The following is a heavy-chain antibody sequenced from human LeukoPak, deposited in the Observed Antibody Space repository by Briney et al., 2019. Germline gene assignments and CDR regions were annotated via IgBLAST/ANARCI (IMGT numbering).Heavy chain of an antibody. CDR2: IRYDGSNK. V-gene: IGHV3-30*02. CDR1: GFTFSSYG. D-gene: IGHD3-9*01. Sequence: PGGSLRLSCAASGFTFSSYGMHWVRQAPGKGLEWVAFIRYDGSNKYYADSVKGRFTISRDNSKNTLYLQMNSLRAEDTAVYYCANVLRYFTGLYYYYYMDVWGKGTTVTISS. CDR3: ANVLRYFTGLYYYYYMDV. J-gene: IGHJ6*03.